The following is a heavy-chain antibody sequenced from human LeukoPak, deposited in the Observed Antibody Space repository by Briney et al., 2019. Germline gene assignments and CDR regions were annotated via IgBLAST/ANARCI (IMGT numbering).Heavy chain of an antibody. J-gene: IGHJ4*02. CDR2: INPSGGST. CDR3: ARDQPLMVRGVIPDY. CDR1: GYTFTSYY. D-gene: IGHD3-10*01. Sequence: ASVKVSCKASGYTFTSYYMHWVRQAPGQGLEWMGIINPSGGSTSYAQKFQGRVTMTRDTSTSTVYMELSSLRSEDTAVYYCARDQPLMVRGVIPDYWGQGTLVTVSS. V-gene: IGHV1-46*01.